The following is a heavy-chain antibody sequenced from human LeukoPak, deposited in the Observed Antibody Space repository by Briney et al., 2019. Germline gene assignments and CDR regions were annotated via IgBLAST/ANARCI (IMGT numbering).Heavy chain of an antibody. J-gene: IGHJ5*02. D-gene: IGHD1-26*01. V-gene: IGHV3-48*03. Sequence: QPGGSLRLSCVASGFTFRTYEMNWVRQAPGKGLEWVSYISGSDPTAYYADSVRGRFTISRDNAKNSLYLQMNSLRAEDTAVYYCARDKIGYYRWLDPWGQGTLVTVSS. CDR2: ISGSDPTA. CDR1: GFTFRTYE. CDR3: ARDKIGYYRWLDP.